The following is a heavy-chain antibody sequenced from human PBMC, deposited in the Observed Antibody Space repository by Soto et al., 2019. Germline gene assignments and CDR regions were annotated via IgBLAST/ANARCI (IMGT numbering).Heavy chain of an antibody. CDR2: IIPIFGTA. Sequence: ASVKVSCKASGGTFSSYAISWVRQAPGQGLEWMGGIIPIFGTANYAQKFQGRVTITADESTSTAYMELSSLRSEDTAVYYCASMVVDGRTPGPGGDISPYGMDVWGQGTTVTVSS. CDR3: ASMVVDGRTPGPGGDISPYGMDV. CDR1: GGTFSSYA. J-gene: IGHJ6*02. V-gene: IGHV1-69*13. D-gene: IGHD2-15*01.